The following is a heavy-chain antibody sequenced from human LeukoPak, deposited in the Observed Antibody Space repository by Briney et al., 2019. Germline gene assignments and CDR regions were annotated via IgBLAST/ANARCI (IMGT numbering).Heavy chain of an antibody. J-gene: IGHJ4*02. V-gene: IGHV4-61*08. Sequence: SETLSLTCTVSGASISGSGYYWSWIRQPPGKGLEWIGYIYYSGSTNYNPSLKSRVTISVDTSKNQFSLKLSSVTAADTAVYYCARAGQGGDYGDYDFDYWGQGTLVTVSS. D-gene: IGHD4-17*01. CDR1: GASISGSGYY. CDR3: ARAGQGGDYGDYDFDY. CDR2: IYYSGST.